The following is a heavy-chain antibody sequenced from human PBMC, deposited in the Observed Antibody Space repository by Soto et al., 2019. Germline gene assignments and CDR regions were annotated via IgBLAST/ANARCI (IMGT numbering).Heavy chain of an antibody. D-gene: IGHD2-8*01. J-gene: IGHJ5*02. Sequence: PSETLSLTCTVSCGSVSSGSYYCSWIRQPPGKGLEWIGYIYYSGSTNYNPSLKSRVTISVDTSKNQFPLKLSSVTAPDTAVYYCARRQGYCTNDVSQSENWFDPWGQGTLVTVSS. CDR2: IYYSGST. CDR1: CGSVSSGSYY. CDR3: ARRQGYCTNDVSQSENWFDP. V-gene: IGHV4-61*01.